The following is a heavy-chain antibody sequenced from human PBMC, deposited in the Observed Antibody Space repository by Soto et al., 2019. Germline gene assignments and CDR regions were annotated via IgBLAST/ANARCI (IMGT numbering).Heavy chain of an antibody. J-gene: IGHJ6*01. CDR2: ISAYNGNT. Sequence: ASVKVSCKASGYTFTSDCLSWVRPAPGQWLEWRGWISAYNGNTNYAQKLQGRVTMTTDTSTSTAYMELRSLRSDDTAVYYCAIYCSSTSCYPAYYYYGMDGGGQGTTVTVS. CDR1: GYTFTSDC. CDR3: AIYCSSTSCYPAYYYYGMDG. D-gene: IGHD2-2*01. V-gene: IGHV1-18*01.